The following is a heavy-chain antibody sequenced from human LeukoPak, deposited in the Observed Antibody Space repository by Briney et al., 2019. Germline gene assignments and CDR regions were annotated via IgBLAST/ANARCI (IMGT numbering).Heavy chain of an antibody. CDR3: ARDQDWNYAFDY. Sequence: GGSLSLSCAASRFTFSSYEMNWVRQAPGKGLEWVSYISSSGSTIYYADSVKGRFTISRDNAKNSLYLQMNSLRAEDTAVYYCARDQDWNYAFDYWGQGTLVTVSS. CDR1: RFTFSSYE. V-gene: IGHV3-48*03. D-gene: IGHD1-7*01. CDR2: ISSSGSTI. J-gene: IGHJ4*02.